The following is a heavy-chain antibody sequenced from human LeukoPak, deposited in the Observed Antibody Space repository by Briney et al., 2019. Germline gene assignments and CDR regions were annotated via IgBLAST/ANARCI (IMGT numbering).Heavy chain of an antibody. CDR1: GASISNDF. V-gene: IGHV4-4*07. Sequence: PSETLSLTCTVSGASISNDFWSWIRQSTGKGLEWIGRIHTSGRTNYNPSLKSRVTLSLDTSKKQFSLKLSSVTAADTAVYYCARGGAVAGSRSLDYWGQGILVTVPS. J-gene: IGHJ4*02. CDR3: ARGGAVAGSRSLDY. CDR2: IHTSGRT. D-gene: IGHD6-19*01.